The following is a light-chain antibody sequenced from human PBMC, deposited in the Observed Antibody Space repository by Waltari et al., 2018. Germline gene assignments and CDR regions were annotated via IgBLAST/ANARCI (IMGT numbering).Light chain of an antibody. V-gene: IGLV2-8*01. CDR1: RSSVGSFHY. J-gene: IGLJ3*02. Sequence: QSALTQPPSASGSPGQSATISCTGRRSSVGSFHYVPWYQQHPGKDPNLMIYEVTKRPSGVPDRFSGSKSGNTASLTVSGLQAEDEADYYCSSYGGRANWVFGGGTKLTVL. CDR3: SSYGGRANWV. CDR2: EVT.